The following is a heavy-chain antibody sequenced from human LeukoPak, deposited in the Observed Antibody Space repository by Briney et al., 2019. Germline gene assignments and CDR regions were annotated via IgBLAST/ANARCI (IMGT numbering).Heavy chain of an antibody. Sequence: GGSLRLSCAASGFTFDDYAMYWVRQPPGKGLEWVSLISGDGGTTSYADSVKGRFTISRDNSKNTLYLQMNSLRAEDTAVYYCAKDYYYGSYWGQGTLVTVSS. V-gene: IGHV3-43*02. J-gene: IGHJ4*02. CDR3: AKDYYYGSY. CDR1: GFTFDDYA. CDR2: ISGDGGTT. D-gene: IGHD3-10*01.